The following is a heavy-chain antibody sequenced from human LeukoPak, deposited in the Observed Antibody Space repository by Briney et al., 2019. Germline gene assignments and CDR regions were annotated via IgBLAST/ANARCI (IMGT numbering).Heavy chain of an antibody. CDR1: GFTLSSYA. V-gene: IGHV3-23*01. D-gene: IGHD2-15*01. CDR3: ARGVVGTFDY. CDR2: ISVSGNT. Sequence: GGSLRLSCAASGFTLSSYAMSWVRQGPGKGLEWVSAISVSGNTYHADSVKGRFTISRDSSKNTLYLQMNSLRAEDTAVYYCARGVVGTFDYWGQGTLVTVSS. J-gene: IGHJ4*02.